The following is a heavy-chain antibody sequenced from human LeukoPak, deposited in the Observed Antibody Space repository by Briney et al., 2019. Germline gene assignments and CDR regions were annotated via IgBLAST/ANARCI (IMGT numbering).Heavy chain of an antibody. D-gene: IGHD3-22*01. CDR3: AGTLKYYDSSGYYYVSDY. Sequence: GASVKVSCKASGYTSTSYDINWVRQATGQGLEWMGWMNPNSGNTGYAQKFQGRVTMTRNTSISTAYMELSSLRSEDTAVYYCAGTLKYYDSSGYYYVSDYWGQGTLVTVSS. J-gene: IGHJ4*02. V-gene: IGHV1-8*01. CDR1: GYTSTSYD. CDR2: MNPNSGNT.